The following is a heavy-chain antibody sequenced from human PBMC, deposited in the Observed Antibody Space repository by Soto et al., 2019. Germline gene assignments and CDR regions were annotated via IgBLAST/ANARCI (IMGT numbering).Heavy chain of an antibody. CDR1: GYTFTSYA. V-gene: IGHV1-3*02. D-gene: IGHD1-7*01. CDR3: ARSNDNWNYGGAFDY. Sequence: ASVKVSCKASGYTFTSYAMHWVRQAPGQRLEWMGWSNAGNGNTKYSQEFQGRVTITRDTSASTAYMELSSLRSEDMAVYYCARSNDNWNYGGAFDYWGQGTMVTVSS. CDR2: SNAGNGNT. J-gene: IGHJ4*02.